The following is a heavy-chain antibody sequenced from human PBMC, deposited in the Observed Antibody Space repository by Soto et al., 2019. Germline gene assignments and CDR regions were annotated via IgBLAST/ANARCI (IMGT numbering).Heavy chain of an antibody. CDR2: IYYSGST. D-gene: IGHD3-22*01. Sequence: SETLSLTCTVSGGSISSGDYYWSWIRQPPGKGLEWTGYIYYSGSTYYNPSLKSRVTISVDTSKNQFSLKLSSVTAADTAVYYCARFPNYYDSSGHFDYWGQGTLVTVSS. CDR1: GGSISSGDYY. V-gene: IGHV4-30-4*01. CDR3: ARFPNYYDSSGHFDY. J-gene: IGHJ4*02.